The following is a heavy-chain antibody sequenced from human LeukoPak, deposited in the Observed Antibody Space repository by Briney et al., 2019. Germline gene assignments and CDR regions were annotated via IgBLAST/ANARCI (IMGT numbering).Heavy chain of an antibody. J-gene: IGHJ6*02. CDR1: GFTFSSYA. Sequence: PGRSLRLSCAASGFTFSSYAMHWVRQAPGKGLEWVAVISYDGSNKYYADSVKGRFTISRDNSRNTLYLQMNSLRAEDTAVYYCARDPRYCSSTSCYRDYYYYYGMDVWGQGTTVTVSS. D-gene: IGHD2-2*01. CDR2: ISYDGSNK. CDR3: ARDPRYCSSTSCYRDYYYYYGMDV. V-gene: IGHV3-30*04.